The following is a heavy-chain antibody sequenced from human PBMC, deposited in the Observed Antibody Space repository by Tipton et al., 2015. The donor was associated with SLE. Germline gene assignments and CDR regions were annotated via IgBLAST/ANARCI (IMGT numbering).Heavy chain of an antibody. V-gene: IGHV4-39*01. CDR3: VTLVRNCTNTSCYLGAFHI. CDR1: GGSISSANYY. J-gene: IGHJ3*02. CDR2: VYYSGST. D-gene: IGHD2-2*01. Sequence: GLVKPSETLSLTCAVSGGSISSANYYWGWIRQPPGKGPEWIGSVYYSGSTHYNPSLKSRVILSVDTSKNQFSLKLNSLTAADTAVYYCVTLVRNCTNTSCYLGAFHIWGQGTMVTVSS.